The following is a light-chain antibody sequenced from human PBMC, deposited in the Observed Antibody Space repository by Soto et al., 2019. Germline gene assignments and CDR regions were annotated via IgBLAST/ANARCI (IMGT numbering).Light chain of an antibody. CDR3: QQYNKWPYT. Sequence: EIVMTQSPATLSVSPGERATLSCRASQSVSSNLAWYQQKPGQAPMLLIYGASTRATGIPARFSDSGSGTEFTLTISSVQSEDFAFYYCQQYNKWPYTFGQGTKLESK. V-gene: IGKV3-15*01. CDR1: QSVSSN. J-gene: IGKJ2*01. CDR2: GAS.